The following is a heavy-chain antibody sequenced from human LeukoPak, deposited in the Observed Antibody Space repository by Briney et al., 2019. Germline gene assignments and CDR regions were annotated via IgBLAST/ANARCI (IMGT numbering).Heavy chain of an antibody. CDR1: GGSISSSSYY. CDR3: AREDYGVDY. Sequence: PSETLSLTCTVSGGSISSSSYYWGWIRQPPGKGLEWIGYIYYSGSTNYNPSLKSRVTISVDTSKNQFSLKLSSVTAADTAVYYCAREDYGVDYWGQGTLVTVSS. J-gene: IGHJ4*02. V-gene: IGHV4-61*01. CDR2: IYYSGST. D-gene: IGHD4/OR15-4a*01.